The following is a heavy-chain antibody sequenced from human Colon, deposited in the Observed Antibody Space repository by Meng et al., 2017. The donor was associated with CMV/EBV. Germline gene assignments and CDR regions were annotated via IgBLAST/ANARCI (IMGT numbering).Heavy chain of an antibody. CDR3: GTFGGDFDY. CDR1: GYTFTGYL. J-gene: IGHJ4*02. V-gene: IGHV1-2*02. D-gene: IGHD3-3*01. CDR2: INPYSGDT. Sequence: HVHLRQAGAEMREPGASVKVSCKASGYTFTGYLIHWVRQAPGQGLEWMGWINPYSGDTIYAQKFEVGVTMTRDASITTAYLELSSLKSDDTAVYYCGTFGGDFDYWGQGTLVTVSS.